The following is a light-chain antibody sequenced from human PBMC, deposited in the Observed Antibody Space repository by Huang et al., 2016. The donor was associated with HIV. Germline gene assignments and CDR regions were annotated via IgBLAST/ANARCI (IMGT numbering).Light chain of an antibody. V-gene: IGKV3-11*01. CDR2: DAS. J-gene: IGKJ5*01. Sequence: ETVLTQSPATLSLSPGERATLSCRASQSVNRHLALYQPKPGQTPRLLIYDASNRATGIPARFSGSGSGTDFTLTISSLEPEDFAVYYCQQRKYWPPITFGQGTRLEIK. CDR3: QQRKYWPPIT. CDR1: QSVNRH.